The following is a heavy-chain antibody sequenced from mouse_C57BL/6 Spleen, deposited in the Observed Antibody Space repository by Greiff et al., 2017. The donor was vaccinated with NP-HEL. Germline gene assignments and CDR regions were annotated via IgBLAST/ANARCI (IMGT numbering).Heavy chain of an antibody. CDR1: GFSFNTYA. D-gene: IGHD2-3*01. Sequence: EVQLVESGGGLVQPKGSLKLSCAASGFSFNTYAMNWVRQAPGKGLEWVARIRSKSNNYATYYADSVKDRFTISRDDSESMLYLQMNNLKTEDTAMYYCVRQDYDGYSWFAYWGQGTLVTVSA. CDR2: IRSKSNNYAT. CDR3: VRQDYDGYSWFAY. V-gene: IGHV10-1*01. J-gene: IGHJ3*01.